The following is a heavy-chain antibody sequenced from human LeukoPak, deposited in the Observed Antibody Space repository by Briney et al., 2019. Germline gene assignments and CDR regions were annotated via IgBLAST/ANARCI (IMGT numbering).Heavy chain of an antibody. J-gene: IGHJ4*02. CDR3: ARERYSYGIYY. D-gene: IGHD5-18*01. V-gene: IGHV4-59*01. CDR2: IYHSGST. CDR1: GGSFSGYY. Sequence: SETLSLTCAVYGGSFSGYYWSWIRQPPGKGLEWIGYIYHSGSTNYNPSLKSRVTISVDTSKNQFSLKLSSVTAADTAVYYCARERYSYGIYYWGQGTLVTVSS.